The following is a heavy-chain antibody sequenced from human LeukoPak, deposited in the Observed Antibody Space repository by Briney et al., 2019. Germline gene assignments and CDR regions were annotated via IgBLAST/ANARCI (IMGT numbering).Heavy chain of an antibody. CDR2: MNPNSGNT. J-gene: IGHJ4*02. CDR1: GYTFTTYD. D-gene: IGHD3-10*01. V-gene: IGHV1-8*01. Sequence: ASVKVSCKASGYTFTTYDINWVRQATGQGLGWMGWMNPNSGNTGYAQKFQGRVTMTRNTSMSTAYMELNSLRSEDTAVYYCARANYYGSGKKDLDYWGQGTLVTVSS. CDR3: ARANYYGSGKKDLDY.